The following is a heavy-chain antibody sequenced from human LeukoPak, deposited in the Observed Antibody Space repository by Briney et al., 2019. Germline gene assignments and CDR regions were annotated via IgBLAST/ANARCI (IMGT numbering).Heavy chain of an antibody. D-gene: IGHD3-22*01. J-gene: IGHJ4*02. CDR2: IIPILGIA. Sequence: SVKVSCKASGGTFSSYAISWVRQAPGQGLEWMGRIIPILGIANYAQKFQGRVTITADKSTSTAYMELSSLRSEDTAVYYCARAPDYYDSSGYLDCWGQGTLVTVSS. V-gene: IGHV1-69*04. CDR1: GGTFSSYA. CDR3: ARAPDYYDSSGYLDC.